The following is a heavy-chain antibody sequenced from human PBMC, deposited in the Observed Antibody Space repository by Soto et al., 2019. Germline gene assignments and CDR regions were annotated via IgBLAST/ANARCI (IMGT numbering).Heavy chain of an antibody. CDR3: AQSSYFYDSRGHT. V-gene: IGHV1-46*01. CDR1: GHTFTNYY. Sequence: ASVKVSCKASGHTFTNYYMHWVRQAPGQGLEWMGIINPIGGSTVYAQKFQGRVTMTRDTSTSTVYMEMSSLRSDDTAVYFCAQSSYFYDSRGHTWGQGTLVTVSS. D-gene: IGHD3-22*01. J-gene: IGHJ5*02. CDR2: INPIGGST.